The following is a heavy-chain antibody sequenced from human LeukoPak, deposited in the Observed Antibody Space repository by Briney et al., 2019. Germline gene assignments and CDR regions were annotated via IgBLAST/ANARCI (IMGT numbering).Heavy chain of an antibody. J-gene: IGHJ4*02. V-gene: IGHV4-4*07. CDR3: ARDSSNFGVVTPDY. CDR2: IYTSGST. D-gene: IGHD3-3*02. Sequence: PSETLSLTCTVSGGSISSYYWSWIRQPAGKGLEWIGRIYTSGSTNYNPSLKSRVTMSVDTSKNQFSLKLSSVTAADTAVYYCARDSSNFGVVTPDYWGQGTLVTVSS. CDR1: GGSISSYY.